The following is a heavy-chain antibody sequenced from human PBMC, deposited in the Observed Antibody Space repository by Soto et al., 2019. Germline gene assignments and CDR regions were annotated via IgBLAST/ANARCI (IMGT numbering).Heavy chain of an antibody. CDR3: ARVVAAAGVAFDI. J-gene: IGHJ3*02. CDR1: GGTFSSYA. Sequence: GASVKVSCKASGGTFSSYAISWVRQAPGQGLEWMGGIIPIFGTANYAQKFQGRVTITADESTSTAYMELSSLRSEDTAVYYCARVVAAAGVAFDIWGQGTMVTVSS. CDR2: IIPIFGTA. D-gene: IGHD6-13*01. V-gene: IGHV1-69*13.